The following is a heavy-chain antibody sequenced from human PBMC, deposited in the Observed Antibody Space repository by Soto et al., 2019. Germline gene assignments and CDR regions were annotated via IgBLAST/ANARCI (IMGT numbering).Heavy chain of an antibody. CDR2: LVVGSGNT. Sequence: SVKVSCKPSGFMFTSSSVQWVLQARGQRLEWIGWLVVGSGNTHYAQHFQERVTLTRDMSTGTAYMELSSLRSEDTAVYYCAAVPVLRFLKWLPAYFDYWGQGSLVTVSS. CDR1: GFMFTSSS. J-gene: IGHJ4*02. V-gene: IGHV1-58*01. CDR3: AAVPVLRFLKWLPAYFDY. D-gene: IGHD3-3*01.